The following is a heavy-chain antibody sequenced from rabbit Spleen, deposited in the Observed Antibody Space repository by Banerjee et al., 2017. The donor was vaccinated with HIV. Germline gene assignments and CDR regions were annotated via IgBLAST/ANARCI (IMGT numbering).Heavy chain of an antibody. CDR3: ARDSGSSFSSYGMDL. CDR1: GFTISSNYW. J-gene: IGHJ3*01. CDR2: IYTDDDLIT. Sequence: QEQLVESGGGLVQPEGSLTLTCTASGFTISSNYWMCWVRQAPGKGLECIGCIYTDDDLITYYASWVNGRFTISKTSSTTMTLQMTSLTAADTATYFCARDSGSSFSSYGMDLWGQGTLVTVS. D-gene: IGHD8-1*01. V-gene: IGHV1S45*01.